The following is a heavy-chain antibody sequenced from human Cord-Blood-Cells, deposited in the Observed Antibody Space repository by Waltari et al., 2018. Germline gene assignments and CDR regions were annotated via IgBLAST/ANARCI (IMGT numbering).Heavy chain of an antibody. CDR2: IKHSGST. CDR1: GGSFSGYY. V-gene: IGHV4-34*01. J-gene: IGHJ6*02. Sequence: QVQLQQWGAGLLKPSETLSLTCAVYGGSFSGYYWSWIRQPPGKGLEWIGEIKHSGSTNSNPSLKSRVTISVDTSKNQFALKLSSVTAADTAVYYCARGAGGMDVWGQGTTVTVSS. CDR3: ARGAGGMDV. D-gene: IGHD3-10*01.